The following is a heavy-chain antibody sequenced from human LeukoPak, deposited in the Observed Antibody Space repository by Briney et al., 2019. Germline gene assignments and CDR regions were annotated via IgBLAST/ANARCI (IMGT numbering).Heavy chain of an antibody. J-gene: IGHJ6*02. CDR2: IKEDGGEE. Sequence: GGSLTLSCAASGFTLRNYWMTWVRQAPGKGLEWVANIKEDGGEEYYVDSVKGRFTISRDNAKNLLYLQLNSLRVEDTAVYYCARNWYLTSYGMDVWGQGTTVTVSS. D-gene: IGHD1-7*01. CDR1: GFTLRNYW. CDR3: ARNWYLTSYGMDV. V-gene: IGHV3-7*05.